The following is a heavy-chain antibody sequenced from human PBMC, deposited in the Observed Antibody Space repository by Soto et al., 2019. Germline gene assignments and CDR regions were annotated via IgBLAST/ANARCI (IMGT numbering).Heavy chain of an antibody. Sequence: ASVKVSCKVSGYTLTELSMHWVRQAPGKGLEWMGGFDPEDGETIYAQKFQGRVTMTEDTSTDTAYMELSSLRSEDTAVYYCATDSGYYYGSGGYNWFDPWGQGTLVTVS. CDR1: GYTLTELS. V-gene: IGHV1-24*01. CDR2: FDPEDGET. J-gene: IGHJ5*02. CDR3: ATDSGYYYGSGGYNWFDP. D-gene: IGHD3-10*01.